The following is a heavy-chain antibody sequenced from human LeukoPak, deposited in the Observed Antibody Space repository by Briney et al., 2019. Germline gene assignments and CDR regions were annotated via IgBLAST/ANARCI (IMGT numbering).Heavy chain of an antibody. D-gene: IGHD4-23*01. CDR1: GGSISSYY. J-gene: IGHJ4*02. CDR3: ARVGNGGFDY. V-gene: IGHV4-59*08. CDR2: IYYSGST. Sequence: PSETLSLTCTVSGGSISSYYWSWIRQPPGKGLEWIGYIYYSGSTNYNPSLKSRVTTSVDTSKNQFSLKLSSVTAADTAVYYCARVGNGGFDYWGQGTLVTVSS.